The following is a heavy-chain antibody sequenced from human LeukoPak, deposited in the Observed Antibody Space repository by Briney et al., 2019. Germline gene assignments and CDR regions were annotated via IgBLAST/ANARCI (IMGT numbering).Heavy chain of an antibody. CDR1: GFTFSNYW. J-gene: IGHJ4*02. D-gene: IGHD3-10*01. Sequence: GGSLRLSYAVSGFTFSNYWMTWVRQTPGKGLEWLAAINQDGSEKHYVDSVKGRFTISRDNAENSLYLQMSSLRVEDTTVYYCATAGRYGAGTPVYWGQGTLVTVSS. CDR3: ATAGRYGAGTPVY. V-gene: IGHV3-7*01. CDR2: INQDGSEK.